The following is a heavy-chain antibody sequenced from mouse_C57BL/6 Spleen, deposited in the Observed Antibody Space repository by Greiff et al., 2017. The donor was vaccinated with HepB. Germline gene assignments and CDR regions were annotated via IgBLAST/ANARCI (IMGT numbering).Heavy chain of an antibody. CDR3: ARNYYGSSYVDV. CDR1: GYTFTSYG. D-gene: IGHD1-1*01. V-gene: IGHV1-81*01. J-gene: IGHJ1*03. CDR2: IYPRSGNT. Sequence: VQLVESGAELARPGASVKLSCKASGYTFTSYGISWVKQRTGQGLEWIGEIYPRSGNTYYNEKFKGKATLTADKSSSTAYMELRSLTSEDSAVYFCARNYYGSSYVDVWGTGTTVTVSS.